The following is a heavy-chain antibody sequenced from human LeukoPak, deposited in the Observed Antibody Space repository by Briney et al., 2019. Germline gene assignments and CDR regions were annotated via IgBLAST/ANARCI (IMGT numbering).Heavy chain of an antibody. CDR1: VGSLSPYF. J-gene: IGHJ5*02. CDR3: ARDDYRGVTNFDP. V-gene: IGHV4-59*01. CDR2: ISYTGST. Sequence: SETLSLTCTVSVGSLSPYFWSWIRQPPGKGLEWIGYISYTGSTNYNPSLKSRVTISVDTSKKQISLQMTSVTAADTAVYYCARDDYRGVTNFDPWGQGTLVTVSS. D-gene: IGHD3-10*01.